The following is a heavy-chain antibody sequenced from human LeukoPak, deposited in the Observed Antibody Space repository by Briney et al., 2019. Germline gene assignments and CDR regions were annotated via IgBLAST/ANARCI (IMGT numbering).Heavy chain of an antibody. CDR2: IYYSGST. V-gene: IGHV4-59*01. CDR3: ARDPGYSSGWFDY. D-gene: IGHD6-19*01. Sequence: SETLSLTCTVSGGSLSSYYWSWIRRPPGKGLEWIGYIYYSGSTNYNPSLKSRVTISVDTSKNQFSLKLSSVTAADTAVYYCARDPGYSSGWFDYWGQGTLVTVSS. CDR1: GGSLSSYY. J-gene: IGHJ4*02.